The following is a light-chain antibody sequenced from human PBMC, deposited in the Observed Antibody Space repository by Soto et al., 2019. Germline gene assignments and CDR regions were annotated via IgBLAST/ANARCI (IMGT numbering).Light chain of an antibody. CDR1: QSISSY. V-gene: IGKV1-39*01. Sequence: DIQMTQSPSPLSASVGDRVTITWRASQSISSYFRWYQQKPGKAPRPLIYAASSFQSGVPSRFSGSGSGTDFTLTISGLQPEDFAPYYCLQSYSTSLTFGQGTQVEIK. CDR2: AAS. J-gene: IGKJ1*01. CDR3: LQSYSTSLT.